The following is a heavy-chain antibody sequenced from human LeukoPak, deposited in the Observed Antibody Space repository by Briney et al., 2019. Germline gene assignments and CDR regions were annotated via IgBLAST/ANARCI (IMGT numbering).Heavy chain of an antibody. Sequence: GRSLRLSCAASGFTFSSYAMHWVRQAPGKGLEWVAVISYDGSNKYYADSVKGRFTISRDNSKNTLYLQMNSLRAEDTAVYYCAREEGRGNFDYWGQGTLVTVSS. CDR2: ISYDGSNK. J-gene: IGHJ4*02. D-gene: IGHD3-16*01. CDR3: AREEGRGNFDY. CDR1: GFTFSSYA. V-gene: IGHV3-30-3*01.